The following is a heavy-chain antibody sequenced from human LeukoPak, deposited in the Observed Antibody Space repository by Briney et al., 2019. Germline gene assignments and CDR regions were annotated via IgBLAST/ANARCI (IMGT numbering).Heavy chain of an antibody. J-gene: IGHJ6*03. D-gene: IGHD6-19*01. Sequence: GGSLRLSCAASGFTFSSYAMSWVRQAPGKGLEWVSAISGSGGSTYYADSVKGRFTISRDNSKNTLYLQMNSLRAEDTALYYCAKGGAVAGTNYYYYYMDVWGKGTTVTVSS. CDR1: GFTFSSYA. CDR3: AKGGAVAGTNYYYYYMDV. V-gene: IGHV3-23*01. CDR2: ISGSGGST.